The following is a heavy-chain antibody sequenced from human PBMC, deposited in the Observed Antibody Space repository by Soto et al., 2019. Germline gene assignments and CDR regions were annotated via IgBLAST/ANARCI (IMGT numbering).Heavy chain of an antibody. CDR2: INHSGST. J-gene: IGHJ4*02. V-gene: IGHV4-34*01. CDR1: GVSFSGYY. CDR3: ARTSRFDY. D-gene: IGHD6-6*01. Sequence: PSETLSRTCAVYGVSFSGYYWSWIRQPPGKGLEWIGEINHSGSTNYNPSLKSRVTMSVDTSKNQFSLKLSSVTAADTAVYYCARTSRFDYWGQGTLVTVSS.